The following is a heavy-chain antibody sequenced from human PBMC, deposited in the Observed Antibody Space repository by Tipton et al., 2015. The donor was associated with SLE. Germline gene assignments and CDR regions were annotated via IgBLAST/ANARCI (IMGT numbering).Heavy chain of an antibody. CDR2: IYYSGST. CDR3: ARDQDSGSYRGQNAFDI. CDR1: GGSISSYY. D-gene: IGHD1-26*01. J-gene: IGHJ3*02. V-gene: IGHV4-59*01. Sequence: LSCTVSGGSISSYYWSWIRQPPGKGLEWIGYIYYSGSTNYNPSLKSRVTISVDTSKNQFSLKLSSVTAADTAVYYCARDQDSGSYRGQNAFDIWGQGTMVTVSS.